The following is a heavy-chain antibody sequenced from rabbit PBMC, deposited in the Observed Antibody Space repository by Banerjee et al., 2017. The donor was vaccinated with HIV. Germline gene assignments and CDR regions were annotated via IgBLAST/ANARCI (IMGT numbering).Heavy chain of an antibody. Sequence: QEQLEESGGDLVKPEGSLTVTCTASGFSFSSSYWICWVRQAPGKGLEWLGCIYTGDGSTSYASWVNGRFTISKTSSTTVTLQMTSLTAADTATYFCARHYSGGWGGGNLRGPGTLVTVS. J-gene: IGHJ6*01. D-gene: IGHD4-1*01. V-gene: IGHV1S45*01. CDR3: ARHYSGGWGGGNL. CDR1: GFSFSSSYW. CDR2: IYTGDGST.